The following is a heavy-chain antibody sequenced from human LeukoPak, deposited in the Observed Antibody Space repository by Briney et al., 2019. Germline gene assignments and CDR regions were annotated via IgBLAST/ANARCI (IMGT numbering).Heavy chain of an antibody. D-gene: IGHD3-10*01. CDR1: GGTFSSYT. Sequence: SVKVSCKASGGTFSSYTISWVRQAPGQGLEWMGGIIPIFGTANYAQKFQGRVTITADESTSTAYMELSSLRSEDTAVYYCARGRRTYGSGSYPSYYYYYMDVWGKGTTVTISS. CDR3: ARGRRTYGSGSYPSYYYYYMDV. V-gene: IGHV1-69*13. J-gene: IGHJ6*03. CDR2: IIPIFGTA.